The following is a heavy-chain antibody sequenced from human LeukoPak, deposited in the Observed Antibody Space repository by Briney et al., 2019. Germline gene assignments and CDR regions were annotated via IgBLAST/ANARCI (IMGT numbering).Heavy chain of an antibody. CDR1: GYTFTGYY. CDR3: ARGLWFGEPFYY. CDR2: INPNSGGT. D-gene: IGHD3-10*01. Sequence: ASVTVSCKASGYTFTGYYMHWVRQAPGQGLEWMGWINPNSGGTNYAQKFQGRVTMTRDTSISTAYMELSRLRSDDTAVYYCARGLWFGEPFYYWGQGTLVTVSS. J-gene: IGHJ4*02. V-gene: IGHV1-2*02.